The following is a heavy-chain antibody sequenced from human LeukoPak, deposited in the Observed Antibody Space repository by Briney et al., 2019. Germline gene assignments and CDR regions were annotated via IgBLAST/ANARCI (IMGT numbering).Heavy chain of an antibody. D-gene: IGHD3-22*01. CDR2: ISAYNGNP. V-gene: IGHV1-18*01. J-gene: IGHJ4*02. CDR3: ARAGQGYYYDTSAYYYDY. Sequence: ASVKVSCKASGYTFTNFGISWVRQAPGQGLEWVGWISAYNGNPTYAQKLQGRVTVTTDTSTSAAYMELRSLTSGDTAVYFCARAGQGYYYDTSAYYYDYWGQGTLVTVSS. CDR1: GYTFTNFG.